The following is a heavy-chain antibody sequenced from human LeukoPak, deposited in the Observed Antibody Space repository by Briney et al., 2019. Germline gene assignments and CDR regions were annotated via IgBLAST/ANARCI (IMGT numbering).Heavy chain of an antibody. CDR3: AREGYYDSSGYTHAFDI. D-gene: IGHD3-22*01. CDR2: IYYSGST. Sequence: SETLSLTCTVSGGSISSSSYYWSWIRQHPGKGLEWIGYIYYSGSTYYNPSLKSRVTISVDTSKNQFSLKLSSVTAADTAVYYCAREGYYDSSGYTHAFDIWGQGTMVTVSS. CDR1: GGSISSSSYY. J-gene: IGHJ3*02. V-gene: IGHV4-31*03.